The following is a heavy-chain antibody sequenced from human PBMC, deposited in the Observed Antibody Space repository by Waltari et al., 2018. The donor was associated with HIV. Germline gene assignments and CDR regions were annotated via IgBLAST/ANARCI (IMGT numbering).Heavy chain of an antibody. D-gene: IGHD3-22*01. CDR1: GGSFSGYY. J-gene: IGHJ4*02. CDR3: ASKKTDNYYDSSGYPLDY. Sequence: QVQLQQWGAGLLKPSETLSLTCAVYGGSFSGYYWSWIRQHPGKGLEWIGEINHSGSTNYNPALKSRVTISVDTSKNQFSLKLSSVTAADTAVYYCASKKTDNYYDSSGYPLDYWGQGTLVTVSS. V-gene: IGHV4-34*01. CDR2: INHSGST.